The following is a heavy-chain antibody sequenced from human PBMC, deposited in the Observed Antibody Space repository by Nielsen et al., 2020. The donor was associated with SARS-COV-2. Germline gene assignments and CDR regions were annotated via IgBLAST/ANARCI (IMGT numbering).Heavy chain of an antibody. CDR3: ARVNHSSISA. D-gene: IGHD1-14*01. CDR1: GFTFDDYA. V-gene: IGHV3-7*01. Sequence: GASLKISCAASGFTFDDYALHWVRQAPGKGLEWVANIKQDGSEKYYVDSVKGRFTISRDNAKNSLYLQMNSLRAEDTAIYYCARVNHSSISAWGQGTLVTVSS. J-gene: IGHJ5*02. CDR2: IKQDGSEK.